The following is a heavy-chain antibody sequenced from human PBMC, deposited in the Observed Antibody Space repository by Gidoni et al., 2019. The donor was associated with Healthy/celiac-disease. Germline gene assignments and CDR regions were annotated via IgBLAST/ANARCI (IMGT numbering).Heavy chain of an antibody. CDR2: IYYSGST. D-gene: IGHD3-10*01. J-gene: IGHJ4*02. CDR3: ASLNYYGSGSYYKRWGYYFDY. Sequence: QLQLQESGPGLVKPSETLSLTCTVSGGSISSSSYDWGWIRQPPGKGLEWIGSIYYSGSTYYNPSLKSRVTISVDTSKNQFSLKLSSVTAADTAVYYCASLNYYGSGSYYKRWGYYFDYWGQGTLVTVSS. V-gene: IGHV4-39*01. CDR1: GGSISSSSYD.